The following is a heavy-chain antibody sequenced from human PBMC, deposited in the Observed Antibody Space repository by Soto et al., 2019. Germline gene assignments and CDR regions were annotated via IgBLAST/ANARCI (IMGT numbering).Heavy chain of an antibody. V-gene: IGHV1-46*01. J-gene: IGHJ4*02. CDR1: GYTFTSYY. Sequence: QVQLVQSGAEVKKPGASVKVSCKASGYTFTSYYMHWVRQAPGQGLVWIGIINPSGGITSYAQKFQGRAIMVRDTYLSAFYIEVSSLRSADTAVYYCARGRNYGGTLPSYFLGQGTLVTVSS. D-gene: IGHD4-17*01. CDR3: ARGRNYGGTLPSYF. CDR2: INPSGGIT.